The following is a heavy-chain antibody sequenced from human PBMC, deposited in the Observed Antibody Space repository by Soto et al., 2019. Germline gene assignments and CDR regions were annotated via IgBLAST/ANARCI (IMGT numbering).Heavy chain of an antibody. CDR2: IYYSGST. Sequence: SETLSLTCTVSGGSISSSSYYWGWIRQPPGKGLEWIGSIYYSGSTYYNPSLKSRVTISVDTSKNQFSLKLSSVTAADTAVYYCARLVDSNYYFDYWGQGTLVTVSS. J-gene: IGHJ4*02. V-gene: IGHV4-39*01. CDR3: ARLVDSNYYFDY. CDR1: GGSISSSSYY. D-gene: IGHD4-4*01.